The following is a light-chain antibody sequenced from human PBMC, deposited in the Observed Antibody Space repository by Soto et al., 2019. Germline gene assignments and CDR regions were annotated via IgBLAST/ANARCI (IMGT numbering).Light chain of an antibody. Sequence: QSVLTQPASVSGSPGQSITISCTGTSSDVGGYNYVSWYQQHPGKAPKLMIYDVSNRPSGVSNRFSGSKSGNTASLTISGLKAEDEGDYYCSSYTSSSTHVVFGGGTKVTVL. CDR1: SSDVGGYNY. CDR3: SSYTSSSTHVV. CDR2: DVS. V-gene: IGLV2-14*01. J-gene: IGLJ2*01.